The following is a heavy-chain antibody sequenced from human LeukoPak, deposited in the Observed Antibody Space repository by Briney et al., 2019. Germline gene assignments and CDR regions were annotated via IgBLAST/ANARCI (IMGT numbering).Heavy chain of an antibody. CDR1: GFTFSSHW. D-gene: IGHD3-10*01. Sequence: GGSLRLSCAASGFTFSSHWMHWVRHAPGKGLVWVSRINSDGSSTSYADSVKGRFTISRDNAKNTLYLQMNSLRGEDTAVYYCAREWSGFGELPDYWGQGTLVTVSS. CDR2: INSDGSST. CDR3: AREWSGFGELPDY. V-gene: IGHV3-74*01. J-gene: IGHJ4*02.